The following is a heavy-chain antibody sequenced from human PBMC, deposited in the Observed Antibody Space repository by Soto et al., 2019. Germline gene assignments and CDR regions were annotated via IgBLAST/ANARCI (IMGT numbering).Heavy chain of an antibody. CDR3: ARDKYSGYDSDYYYYYMDV. D-gene: IGHD5-12*01. V-gene: IGHV3-66*01. CDR1: GFTVSSNY. Sequence: GGSLRLSCAASGFTVSSNYMSWVRQAPGKGLEWVSVIYSGGSTYYADSVKGRFTISRDNSKDTLYLQMNSLRAEDTAVYYCARDKYSGYDSDYYYYYMDVWGKGTTVTVSS. CDR2: IYSGGST. J-gene: IGHJ6*03.